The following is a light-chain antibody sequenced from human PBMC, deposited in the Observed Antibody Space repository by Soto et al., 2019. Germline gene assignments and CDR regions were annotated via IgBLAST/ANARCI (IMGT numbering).Light chain of an antibody. V-gene: IGKV1-27*01. CDR1: QDISVY. CDR2: SAS. J-gene: IGKJ5*01. Sequence: DIQMTQSPASLSASVGDRVTITCRASQDISVYLAWYQQKPGNVPKLLIYSASTLQSGVPSRFSGSGSGTDFTLTISRLQPEDVATYYCQKFNTAPFTFGQGTQLEIK. CDR3: QKFNTAPFT.